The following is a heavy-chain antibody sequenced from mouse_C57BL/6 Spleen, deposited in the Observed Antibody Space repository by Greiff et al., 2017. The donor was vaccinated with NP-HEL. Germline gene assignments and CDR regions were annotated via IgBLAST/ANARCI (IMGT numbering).Heavy chain of an antibody. Sequence: EVQLQESGAELVRPGASVKLSCTASGFNIKDDYMHWVKQRPEQGLEWIGWIDPENGDTEYASKFQGKATITADTSSNTAYLQLSSLTSEDTAVYYCTLLRADYAMDYWGQGTSVTVSS. CDR1: GFNIKDDY. V-gene: IGHV14-4*01. D-gene: IGHD1-1*01. J-gene: IGHJ4*01. CDR2: IDPENGDT. CDR3: TLLRADYAMDY.